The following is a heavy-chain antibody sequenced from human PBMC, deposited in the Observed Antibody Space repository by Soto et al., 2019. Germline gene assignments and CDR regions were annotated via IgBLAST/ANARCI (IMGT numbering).Heavy chain of an antibody. CDR3: AREDRGYWSSTSCYSGDWFDP. J-gene: IGHJ5*02. D-gene: IGHD2-2*03. Sequence: QVQLVQSGAEVKKPGASVKVSCKASGYTFTSYYMHWVRQAPGQGLEWMGIINPSGGSTSYAQKFQGRVTMTRDTSTSTVYMELSSLRSEDTAVYYCAREDRGYWSSTSCYSGDWFDPWGQGTLVTVSS. V-gene: IGHV1-46*01. CDR1: GYTFTSYY. CDR2: INPSGGST.